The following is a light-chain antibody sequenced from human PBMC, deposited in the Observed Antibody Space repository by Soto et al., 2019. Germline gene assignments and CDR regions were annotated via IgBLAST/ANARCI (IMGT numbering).Light chain of an antibody. CDR3: GTWDSRLSAVV. J-gene: IGLJ2*01. Sequence: QSVLTQPPSVSAAPGQKVTISCSGSSSNIGNNYVSWYQQLPGTAPKLLIYDNNKRPSRIPDRFSGSKAGTSATLGITGLQNGDEADYYCGTWDSRLSAVVFGGGTKLTVL. CDR1: SSNIGNNY. CDR2: DNN. V-gene: IGLV1-51*01.